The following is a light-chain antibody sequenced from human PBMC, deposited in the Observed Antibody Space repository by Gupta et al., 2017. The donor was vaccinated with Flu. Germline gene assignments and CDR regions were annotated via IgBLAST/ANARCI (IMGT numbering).Light chain of an antibody. CDR3: QQYGSPSLT. V-gene: IGKV3-20*01. Sequence: EVVLTQSPGTLSLSPGERVTLSCRASQSVSGTSLAWYQQKPGQSPRLLIYDASIRAAGTPNRFSGSGSGTDSTLIISRLEPEDFAVYYCQQYGSPSLTFGGGTKVEIK. CDR2: DAS. J-gene: IGKJ4*01. CDR1: QSVSGTS.